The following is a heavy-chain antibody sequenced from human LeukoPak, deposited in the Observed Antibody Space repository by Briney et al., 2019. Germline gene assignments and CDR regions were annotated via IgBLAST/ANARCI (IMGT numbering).Heavy chain of an antibody. V-gene: IGHV3-33*01. Sequence: GRSLILSCAASGFTFSNYGMHWVRQAPGKGLEWVAVIWYDGSNKYYADSVKGRFTISRDYSKNTLYLQMNSLRAEDTALYYCARHLTYSSSSGWFDPWGQGTLVTVSS. CDR3: ARHLTYSSSSGWFDP. D-gene: IGHD6-6*01. CDR2: IWYDGSNK. CDR1: GFTFSNYG. J-gene: IGHJ5*02.